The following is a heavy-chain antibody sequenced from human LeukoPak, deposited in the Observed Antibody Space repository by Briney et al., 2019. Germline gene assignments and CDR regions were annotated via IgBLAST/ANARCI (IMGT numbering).Heavy chain of an antibody. D-gene: IGHD3-10*01. CDR2: ISYDGSNK. CDR3: ARDSGEEGFGDYDY. V-gene: IGHV3-30-3*01. Sequence: VISYDGSNKYYADSVKGRFTISRDNSKNTLYLQMNSLRAEDTAVYYCARDSGEEGFGDYDYWGQGTLVTVSS. J-gene: IGHJ4*02.